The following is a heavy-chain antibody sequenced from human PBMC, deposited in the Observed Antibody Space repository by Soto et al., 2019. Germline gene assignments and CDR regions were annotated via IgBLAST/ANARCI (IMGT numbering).Heavy chain of an antibody. CDR3: ARMASGSPFDY. CDR2: IHYSGST. Sequence: SETLSLTCSVSGASISIGTDYWGWIRQPPGKGLEWIGNIHYSGSTYYNPSLKSRVNISKDTSKNQVVLTMTNMDPVDTATYYCARMASGSPFDYWGQGTLVTVSS. J-gene: IGHJ4*02. D-gene: IGHD3-10*01. CDR1: GASISIGTDY. V-gene: IGHV4-39*06.